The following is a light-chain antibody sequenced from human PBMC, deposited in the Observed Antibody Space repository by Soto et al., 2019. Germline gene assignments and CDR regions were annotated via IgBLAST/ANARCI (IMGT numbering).Light chain of an antibody. CDR2: EGS. V-gene: IGLV2-23*03. Sequence: QSALTQPASVSGSPGQSITISCTGTSSDVGSYNLVSWYQQHPGKAPKLMIYEGSKRPSGVSNRFSGSKSGNTASLTISGLQDEDEADYYCCSYAGSSTVVVFCGGTKLTVL. CDR1: SSDVGSYNL. J-gene: IGLJ2*01. CDR3: CSYAGSSTVVV.